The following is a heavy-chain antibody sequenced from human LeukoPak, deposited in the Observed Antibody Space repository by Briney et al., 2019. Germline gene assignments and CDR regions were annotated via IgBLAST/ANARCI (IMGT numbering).Heavy chain of an antibody. V-gene: IGHV4-61*02. D-gene: IGHD2-2*01. CDR3: ARDRAYCSSTSCYVANAYNWFDP. CDR2: IYTSGST. Sequence: ASETLSLTCTVSGASISSGSYYWSWIRQPAGKGLEWIGRIYTSGSTNYNPSLKSRVTISVDTSKNQFSLKLSSVTAADTAMYYCARDRAYCSSTSCYVANAYNWFDPWGQGTLVTVSS. J-gene: IGHJ5*02. CDR1: GASISSGSYY.